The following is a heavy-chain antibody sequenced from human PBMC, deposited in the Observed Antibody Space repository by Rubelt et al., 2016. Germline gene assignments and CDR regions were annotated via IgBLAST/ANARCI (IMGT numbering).Heavy chain of an antibody. Sequence: GSTNYNPSLKSRVTISVDTSKNQFSLKLSSVTAADTAVYYCARVRGYSYGYYAFDIWGQGTMVTVSS. J-gene: IGHJ3*02. CDR2: GST. CDR3: ARVRGYSYGYYAFDI. V-gene: IGHV4-59*12. D-gene: IGHD5-18*01.